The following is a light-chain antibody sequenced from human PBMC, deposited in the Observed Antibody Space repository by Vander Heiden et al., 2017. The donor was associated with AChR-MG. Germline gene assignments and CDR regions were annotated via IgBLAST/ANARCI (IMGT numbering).Light chain of an antibody. CDR2: HAS. Sequence: DIVLTQSPVTLSLSPGARATLSCRASQSVTTYLAWYQQTPGQAPRLLISHASKRATGITARFSGSGYGTEFSLTISSREPEDFAVYYCQQNGSWPLVTFGGGTKVEV. V-gene: IGKV3-11*01. J-gene: IGKJ4*01. CDR3: QQNGSWPLVT. CDR1: QSVTTY.